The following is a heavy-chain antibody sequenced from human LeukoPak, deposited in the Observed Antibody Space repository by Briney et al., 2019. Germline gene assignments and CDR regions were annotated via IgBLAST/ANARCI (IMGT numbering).Heavy chain of an antibody. CDR3: ARWPGHLVGYSSSWPHYGMDV. Sequence: GGSLRLSCAASGFTVSSNYMSWVRQAPGKGLEWVSVIYSGGSTYYADSVKGRFTISRDNSKNTLYLQMNSLRAEDTAVYYCARWPGHLVGYSSSWPHYGMDVWGQGTTVTVSS. J-gene: IGHJ6*02. D-gene: IGHD6-13*01. CDR1: GFTVSSNY. CDR2: IYSGGST. V-gene: IGHV3-53*01.